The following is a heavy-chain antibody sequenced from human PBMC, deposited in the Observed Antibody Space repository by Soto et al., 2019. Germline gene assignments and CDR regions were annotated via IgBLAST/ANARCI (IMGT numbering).Heavy chain of an antibody. Sequence: QVQLVQSGAEVKKPGASVKVSCKASGYTFTSYGITWVRQAPGQGLAWMGWISAYNGNTNYAQKLQGRVTMTTETSTSTAYMELRSLRSDDTAVYYCARHQISVWYFDAFDSLGQGTMVTVSS. CDR1: GYTFTSYG. V-gene: IGHV1-18*01. D-gene: IGHD6-19*01. J-gene: IGHJ3*02. CDR2: ISAYNGNT. CDR3: ARHQISVWYFDAFDS.